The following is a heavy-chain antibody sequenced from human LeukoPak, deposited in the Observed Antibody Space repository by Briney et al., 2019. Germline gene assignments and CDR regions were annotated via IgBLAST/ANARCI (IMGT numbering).Heavy chain of an antibody. CDR2: IKSKTDGGTT. J-gene: IGHJ4*02. V-gene: IGHV3-15*01. Sequence: GGSLRLSCAASGFTFSNAWMSWVRQAPGKGLEWVGRIKSKTDGGTTDYAAPVKGRFTISRDDSINTLYLQMNSLKTEDTAVYYCTTPEWERVYYFDYWGQGTLVTVSS. CDR1: GFTFSNAW. D-gene: IGHD1-26*01. CDR3: TTPEWERVYYFDY.